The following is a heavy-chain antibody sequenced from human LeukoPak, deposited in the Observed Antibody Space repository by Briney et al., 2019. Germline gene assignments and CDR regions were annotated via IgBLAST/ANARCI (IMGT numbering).Heavy chain of an antibody. CDR2: ISSSSSYI. V-gene: IGHV3-21*01. D-gene: IGHD6-6*01. Sequence: GGSLRLSCAVSGFTFSSYSRNWVRQAPGKGLEWFSSISSSSSYIYYADSVKGRFTISRDNAKNSLYLQMNSLRVEDAAVYYCARDPPYSSSSEGDYWGQGTLVTVSS. J-gene: IGHJ4*02. CDR3: ARDPPYSSSSEGDY. CDR1: GFTFSSYS.